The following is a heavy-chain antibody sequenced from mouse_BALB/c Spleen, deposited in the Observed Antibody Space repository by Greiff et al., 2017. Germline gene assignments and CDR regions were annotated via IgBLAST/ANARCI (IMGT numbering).Heavy chain of an antibody. J-gene: IGHJ3*01. D-gene: IGHD1-2*01. CDR3: ARYITTATFGFAY. V-gene: IGHV3-8*02. Sequence: DVKLQESGPSLVKPSQTLSLTCSVTGDSITSGYWNWIRKFPGNKLEYMGYISYSGSTYYNPSLKSRISITRDTSKNQYYLQLNSVTTEDTATYYCARYITTATFGFAYWGQGTLVTVSA. CDR1: GDSITSGY. CDR2: ISYSGST.